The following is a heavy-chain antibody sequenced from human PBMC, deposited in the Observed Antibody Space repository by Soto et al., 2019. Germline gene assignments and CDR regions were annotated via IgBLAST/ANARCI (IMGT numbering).Heavy chain of an antibody. D-gene: IGHD3-22*01. V-gene: IGHV3-23*01. CDR2: ISGSGGST. CDR1: GFTFSSYA. Sequence: EVQLLESGGGLVQPGGSLRLSCAASGFTFSSYAMSWVRQAPGKGLEWVSAISGSGGSTYYADSVKGRFTISRDNAKNSLYLQMNSLRAEDTAVYYCARDSGRGLVITDDAFDIWGQGTMVTVSS. J-gene: IGHJ3*02. CDR3: ARDSGRGLVITDDAFDI.